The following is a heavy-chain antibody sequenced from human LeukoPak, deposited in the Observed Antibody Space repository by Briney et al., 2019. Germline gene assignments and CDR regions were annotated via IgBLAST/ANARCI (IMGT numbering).Heavy chain of an antibody. J-gene: IGHJ4*02. Sequence: AVKVSCKASGGTFSSYAISWVRQAPGQGLEWMGGIIPIFGTANYAQKFQGRVTITADESTSTAYMELSSLRSEDTAVYYCARQSYSSSPFDYWGQGTLVTVSS. CDR1: GGTFSSYA. D-gene: IGHD6-13*01. V-gene: IGHV1-69*13. CDR2: IIPIFGTA. CDR3: ARQSYSSSPFDY.